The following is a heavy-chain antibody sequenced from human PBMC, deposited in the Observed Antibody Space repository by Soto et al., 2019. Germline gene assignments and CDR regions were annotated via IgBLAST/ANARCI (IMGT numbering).Heavy chain of an antibody. CDR1: GYTFTSYD. CDR3: ARSVVVVVAATRCWFDP. J-gene: IGHJ5*02. V-gene: IGHV1-8*01. D-gene: IGHD2-15*01. CDR2: MNPNSGNT. Sequence: ASVKVSCKASGYTFTSYDINWVRQATGQGLEWMGWMNPNSGNTGYAQKFQGRVTMTRNTSISTAYMELSSLRSEDTAVYYCARSVVVVVAATRCWFDPWGQGTLVTVSS.